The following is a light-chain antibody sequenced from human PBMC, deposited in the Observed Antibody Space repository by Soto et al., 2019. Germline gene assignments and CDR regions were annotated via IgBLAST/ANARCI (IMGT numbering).Light chain of an antibody. CDR2: DAS. J-gene: IGKJ5*01. CDR3: QQYNNWPPIT. CDR1: QSISND. Sequence: DIVMTQSPATLSVSPGERATLSCRASQSISNDLAWYQQKPGQAPRLLIYDASTRATGVPARLSSSGSGTEFTLTINSLQSEDFAVYYCQQYNNWPPITFGQGTRLDIK. V-gene: IGKV3D-15*01.